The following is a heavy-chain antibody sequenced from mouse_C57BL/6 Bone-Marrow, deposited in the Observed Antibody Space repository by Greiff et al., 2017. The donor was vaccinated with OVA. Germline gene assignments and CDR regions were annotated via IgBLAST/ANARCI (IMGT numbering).Heavy chain of an antibody. J-gene: IGHJ2*01. CDR1: GYTFTSYG. Sequence: QVQLQQSGAELARPGASVKLSCKASGYTFTSYGISWVKQRPGQGLEWIGEIYPRSGNTYYNEKFKGKATLTADKSSSTAYMELRSLTSEDSAVYFCARGRSSGYNYWGQGTTLTVSS. CDR2: IYPRSGNT. D-gene: IGHD3-2*02. CDR3: ARGRSSGYNY. V-gene: IGHV1-81*01.